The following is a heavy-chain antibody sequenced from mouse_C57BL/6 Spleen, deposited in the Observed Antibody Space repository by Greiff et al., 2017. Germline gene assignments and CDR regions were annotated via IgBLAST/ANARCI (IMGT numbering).Heavy chain of an antibody. CDR1: GFNIKNTY. CDR3: ASEGGLRRGPYFDY. CDR2: IDPANGNT. J-gene: IGHJ2*01. V-gene: IGHV14-3*01. Sequence: EVKLEESVAELVRPGASVKLSCTASGFNIKNTYMHWVKQRPEQGLEWIGRIDPANGNTKYAPKFQGKATITADTSSNTAYLQLSSLTSEDTAIYYGASEGGLRRGPYFDYWGQGTTLTVSS. D-gene: IGHD2-4*01.